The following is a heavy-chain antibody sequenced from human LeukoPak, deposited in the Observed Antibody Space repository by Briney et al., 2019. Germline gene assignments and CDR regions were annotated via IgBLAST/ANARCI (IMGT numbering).Heavy chain of an antibody. J-gene: IGHJ4*02. Sequence: SETLSLTCTVSGGSISSYYWSWIRQPPGKGLEWIGYIYYSGSTYYNPSLKSRVTISVDTSKNQFSLKLSSVTAADTAVYYCARIKPGSGRDWYYFDYWGQGTLVTVSS. D-gene: IGHD3-10*01. CDR2: IYYSGST. CDR3: ARIKPGSGRDWYYFDY. CDR1: GGSISSYY. V-gene: IGHV4-30-4*01.